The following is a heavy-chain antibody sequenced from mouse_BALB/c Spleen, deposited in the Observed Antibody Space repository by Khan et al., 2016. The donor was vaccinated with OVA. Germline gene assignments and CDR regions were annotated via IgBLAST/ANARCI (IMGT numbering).Heavy chain of an antibody. Sequence: EVELVESGPELVKPGASMKISCKASGYSFTGYTMNWVKQSHGKNLEWIGLINPYNGGTSYNQKFKGKATLTVDKSSSTAYMELLSLTSEDSAVYYCAREGYRYDGAWFAYWGQGTLVTVSA. D-gene: IGHD2-14*01. CDR3: AREGYRYDGAWFAY. V-gene: IGHV1-18*01. CDR2: INPYNGGT. J-gene: IGHJ3*01. CDR1: GYSFTGYT.